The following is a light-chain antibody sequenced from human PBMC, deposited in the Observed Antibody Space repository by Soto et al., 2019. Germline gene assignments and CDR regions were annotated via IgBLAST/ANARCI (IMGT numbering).Light chain of an antibody. CDR1: QSISSW. Sequence: DIQMTQSPSTLSVSVGDRVTITCRASQSISSWLAWYQQKPGKAPKLLIYDASSLESGVPSRFSGSGSGTEFTLTISSLQPDDFATYYCQQYNSYSVLTFGQGTKVEIK. CDR2: DAS. V-gene: IGKV1-5*01. CDR3: QQYNSYSVLT. J-gene: IGKJ1*01.